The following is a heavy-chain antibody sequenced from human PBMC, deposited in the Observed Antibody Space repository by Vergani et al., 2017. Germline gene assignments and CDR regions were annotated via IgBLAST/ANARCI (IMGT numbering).Heavy chain of an antibody. V-gene: IGHV3-66*01. CDR3: ARDDGSGSYSFWGTELGY. CDR1: GFTVSSNY. Sequence: EVQLVESGGGLVQPGGSLRLSCAASGFTVSSNYMSWVRQAPGKGLEWVSVIYSGGSTYYADSVKGRFTISRDNSKNTLYLQMNSLRAEDTAVYYCARDDGSGSYSFWGTELGYWGQGTLVTVSS. CDR2: IYSGGST. D-gene: IGHD3-10*01. J-gene: IGHJ4*02.